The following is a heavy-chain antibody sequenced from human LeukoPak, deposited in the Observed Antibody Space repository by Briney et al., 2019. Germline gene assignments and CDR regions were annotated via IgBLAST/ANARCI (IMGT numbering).Heavy chain of an antibody. V-gene: IGHV4-31*03. CDR2: IYYSGIT. Sequence: SETLSLTCTVSGGSISSGGYYWSWIRQHPGKGLERIGYIYYSGITYYNPSLKSRVTISVDTSKNQFSLKLSSVTAADTAVYYCARGRERYSYGYERIGGFDPWGQGTLVTVSS. CDR1: GGSISSGGYY. CDR3: ARGRERYSYGYERIGGFDP. J-gene: IGHJ5*02. D-gene: IGHD5-18*01.